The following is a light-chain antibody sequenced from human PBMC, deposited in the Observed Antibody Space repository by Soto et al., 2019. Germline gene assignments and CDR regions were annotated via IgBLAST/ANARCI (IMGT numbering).Light chain of an antibody. CDR2: GAS. Sequence: EIVMTQSPLTLSVSPGERATLSCRASQSVSSFLAWYQQKPGQSPRLLIYGASTRATGIPARFSGSGSGTEFTLTISSLQSEDFAVYYCQQSKSWPLTFAQGTNLEIK. V-gene: IGKV3-15*01. CDR3: QQSKSWPLT. J-gene: IGKJ2*01. CDR1: QSVSSF.